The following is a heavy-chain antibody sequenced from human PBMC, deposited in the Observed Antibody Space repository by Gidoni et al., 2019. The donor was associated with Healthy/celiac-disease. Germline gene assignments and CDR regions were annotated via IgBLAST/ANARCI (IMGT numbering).Heavy chain of an antibody. CDR3: ARELRGYSSGWYFPRGYRVYGMDV. V-gene: IGHV4-34*01. J-gene: IGHJ6*02. CDR2: INHSGST. Sequence: QVQLQQWGAGLLKPSETLSLTCAVYGGSFSGYYWSWIRQPPGKGLEWIGEINHSGSTNYNPSLKSRVTISVDTSKNQFSLKLSSVTAADTAVYYCARELRGYSSGWYFPRGYRVYGMDVWGQGTTVTVSS. CDR1: GGSFSGYY. D-gene: IGHD6-19*01.